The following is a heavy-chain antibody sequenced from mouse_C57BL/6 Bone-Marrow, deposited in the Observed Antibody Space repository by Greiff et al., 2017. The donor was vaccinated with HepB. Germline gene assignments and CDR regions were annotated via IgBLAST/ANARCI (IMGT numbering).Heavy chain of an antibody. Sequence: EVMLVESGGGLVQPKGSLKLSCAASGFTFNTYAMHWVRQAPGKGLEWVARIRSKSSNYATYYADSVKDRFTISRDDSQSMLYLQMNNLKTEDTAMYYCVRDPSSYYYGSSYWYFDVWGTGTTVTVSS. V-gene: IGHV10-3*01. D-gene: IGHD1-1*01. CDR3: VRDPSSYYYGSSYWYFDV. CDR2: IRSKSSNYAT. J-gene: IGHJ1*03. CDR1: GFTFNTYA.